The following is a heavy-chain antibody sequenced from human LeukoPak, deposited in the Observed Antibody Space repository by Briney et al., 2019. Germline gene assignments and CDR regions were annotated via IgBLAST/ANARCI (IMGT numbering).Heavy chain of an antibody. CDR3: AKDRSSYGSGSRDAFDI. V-gene: IGHV3-23*01. J-gene: IGHJ3*02. CDR1: GFTFNDYA. CDR2: ISASGAMT. D-gene: IGHD3-10*01. Sequence: PGGSLRLSCAASGFTFNDYAMTWVRQAPGKGLEWVSSISASGAMTYYADSVKGRFTVSGDNSKNTLYLQMSRLTAADTAVYYCAKDRSSYGSGSRDAFDIWGQGTMVTVSS.